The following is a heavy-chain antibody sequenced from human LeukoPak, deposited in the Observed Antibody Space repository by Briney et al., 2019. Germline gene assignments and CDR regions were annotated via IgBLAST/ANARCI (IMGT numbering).Heavy chain of an antibody. V-gene: IGHV3-33*01. D-gene: IGHD5-18*01. CDR3: ARDPYSYGSPFDY. J-gene: IGHJ4*02. CDR2: IWYDGSNK. Sequence: GGSLRLSCAASGFTFSSYGMHWVRQAPGKGLEWVAVIWYDGSNKYYADSVKGRFTISRDNSKNTLYLQMNSLRAEDTAVYYCARDPYSYGSPFDYWGQGTLVTVSS. CDR1: GFTFSSYG.